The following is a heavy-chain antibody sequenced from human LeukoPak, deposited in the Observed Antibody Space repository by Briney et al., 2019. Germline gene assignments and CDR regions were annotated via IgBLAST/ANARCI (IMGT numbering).Heavy chain of an antibody. D-gene: IGHD7-27*01. Sequence: PGGSLRLSCAASGFTFSIHGMNWVRQAPGKGLEWVSGISPGADITYYADSVKGRFTISRDNSKNTLYLQMNSLRAEDTAVYYCAKELLTVDAFDIWGQGTMVTVSS. CDR3: AKELLTVDAFDI. CDR1: GFTFSIHG. V-gene: IGHV3-23*01. CDR2: ISPGADIT. J-gene: IGHJ3*02.